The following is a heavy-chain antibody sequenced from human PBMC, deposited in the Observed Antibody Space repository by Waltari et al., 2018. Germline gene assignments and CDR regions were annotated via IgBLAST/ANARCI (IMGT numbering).Heavy chain of an antibody. CDR2: INHSGST. D-gene: IGHD5-12*01. V-gene: IGHV4-34*01. CDR1: GGSFSGYY. Sequence: QVQLQQWGAGLLKPSETLSLTCAVYGGSFSGYYWSWIRQPPGKGLEWIGEINHSGSTNYNPSLKSRVTISVDTSKNQFSLKLSSVTAADTAVYYCARGYESTLGWYFDLWGRGTLVTVSS. CDR3: ARGYESTLGWYFDL. J-gene: IGHJ2*01.